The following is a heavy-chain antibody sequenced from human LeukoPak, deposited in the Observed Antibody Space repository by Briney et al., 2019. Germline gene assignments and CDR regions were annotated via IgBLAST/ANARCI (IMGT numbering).Heavy chain of an antibody. CDR1: GFIFSSYG. CDR2: IRYDGSRK. CDR3: ARDERLLSFLK. D-gene: IGHD3-3*01. Sequence: GGSLRLSCAASGFIFSSYGMHWVRQAPDKGLEWVAFIRYDGSRKYYADSVKGRFTISRDNSKNTLYLQMNSLRAEDTAIYYCARDERLLSFLKWGQGTLVTVSS. J-gene: IGHJ4*02. V-gene: IGHV3-30*02.